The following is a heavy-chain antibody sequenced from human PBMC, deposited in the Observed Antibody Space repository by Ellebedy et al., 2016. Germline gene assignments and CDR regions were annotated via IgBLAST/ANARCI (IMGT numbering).Heavy chain of an antibody. D-gene: IGHD4-17*01. CDR3: ARDFRYGDYGH. CDR1: GYTFTSYG. V-gene: IGHV1-8*02. Sequence: ASVKVSXKASGYTFTSYGISWVRQATGQGLEWMGWMNPNSGNTGYAQKFQGRVTMTRNTSISTAYMELSSLRSEDTAVYYCARDFRYGDYGHWGQGTLVTVSS. CDR2: MNPNSGNT. J-gene: IGHJ4*02.